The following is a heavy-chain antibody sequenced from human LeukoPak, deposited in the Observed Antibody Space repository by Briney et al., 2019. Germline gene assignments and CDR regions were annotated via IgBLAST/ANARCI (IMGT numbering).Heavy chain of an antibody. D-gene: IGHD5-12*01. CDR1: GGSISSSSYY. CDR3: ARWLRSKGYFDY. V-gene: IGHV4-39*01. J-gene: IGHJ4*02. CDR2: IYYSGST. Sequence: SETLSLTCTVSGGSISSSSYYWGWIRQPPGKGLGWIGSIYYSGSTYYNPSLKSRVTISVDTSKNQFSLKLSSVTAADTAVYYCARWLRSKGYFDYWGQGTLVTVSS.